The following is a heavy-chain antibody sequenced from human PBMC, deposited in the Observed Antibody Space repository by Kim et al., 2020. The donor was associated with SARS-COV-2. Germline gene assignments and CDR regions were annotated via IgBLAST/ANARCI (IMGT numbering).Heavy chain of an antibody. CDR3: ARGSLWGGDY. J-gene: IGHJ4*02. V-gene: IGHV3-11*01. Sequence: GGYLRLSCAASGFTFGDYAMSWIRQAPGKGLEWISYISHGGTTMYYADSVRGRFTISRDNAKNSLYLQMDSLRAEDTAVYYCARGSLWGGDYWGQGTLVTVSS. D-gene: IGHD3-10*01. CDR2: ISHGGTTM. CDR1: GFTFGDYA.